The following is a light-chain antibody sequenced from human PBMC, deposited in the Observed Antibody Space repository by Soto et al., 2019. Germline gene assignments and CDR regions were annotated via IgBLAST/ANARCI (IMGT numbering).Light chain of an antibody. CDR3: SSFTTSSTLV. CDR1: SSDVGSFDS. Sequence: QSVLTQPASVSGSPGQPITISCTGTSSDVGSFDSVAWYQHNPGKAPKLMIYDVSNRPSGVSSRFSGSESGNTASLSISGLQTEDEANYYCSSFTTSSTLVFGTGTKVTVL. CDR2: DVS. V-gene: IGLV2-14*01. J-gene: IGLJ1*01.